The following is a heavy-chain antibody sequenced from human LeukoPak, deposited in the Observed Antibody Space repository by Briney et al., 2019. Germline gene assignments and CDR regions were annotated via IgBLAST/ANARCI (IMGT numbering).Heavy chain of an antibody. CDR2: TSYDGSNK. CDR1: GFTFSSYG. Sequence: PGGSLRLSCAASGFTFSSYGMHWVRQAPGKGLEWVAVTSYDGSNKYYADSVKGRFTISRDNSKNTLYLQMNSLRAEDTAVYYCAKSGRIVPDDAFDIWGQGTMVTVSS. CDR3: AKSGRIVPDDAFDI. V-gene: IGHV3-30*18. D-gene: IGHD2-2*01. J-gene: IGHJ3*02.